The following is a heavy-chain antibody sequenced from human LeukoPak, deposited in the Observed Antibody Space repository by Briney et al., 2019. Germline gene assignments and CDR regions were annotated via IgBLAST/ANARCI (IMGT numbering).Heavy chain of an antibody. CDR2: ISSSSNTI. CDR3: ARTYYYGSGSYYPGMDV. J-gene: IGHJ6*02. D-gene: IGHD3-10*01. CDR1: GFTFSSYS. Sequence: GSLRLSCAASGFTFSSYSMNWVRQAPGKGLEWVSYISSSSNTIYYADSVKGRFTISRDNAKNSLYLQMNSLRAEDTAVYYCARTYYYGSGSYYPGMDVWGQGTTVTVSS. V-gene: IGHV3-48*01.